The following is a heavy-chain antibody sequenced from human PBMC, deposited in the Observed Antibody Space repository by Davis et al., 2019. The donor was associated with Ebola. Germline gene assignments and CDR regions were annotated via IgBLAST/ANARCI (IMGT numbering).Heavy chain of an antibody. CDR1: GGSISGYY. Sequence: PGGSLRLSCTVSGGSISGYYWSWIRQPPGKGLEWIAYIYYTGSTNYNSSLESRVTISVDKSQNQLSLKLSSVTAADTAIYYCARDHHGFDSWGQGTLVTVSS. J-gene: IGHJ5*01. V-gene: IGHV4-59*01. CDR3: ARDHHGFDS. CDR2: IYYTGST.